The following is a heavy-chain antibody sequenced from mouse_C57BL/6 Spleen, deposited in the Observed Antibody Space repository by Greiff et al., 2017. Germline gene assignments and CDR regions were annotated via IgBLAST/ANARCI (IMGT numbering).Heavy chain of an antibody. CDR2: IYPATGGT. CDR3: TRRGDY. V-gene: IGHV1-15*01. CDR1: GYTFTDYE. Sequence: QVQLKESGAELVRPGASVTLSCKASGYTFTDYEMHWVKQTPVHGLEWIGAIYPATGGTAYNQKFKGKAILTADKSSSTAYMELRSLTSEASAVYYCTRRGDYWGQGTSVTVSS. J-gene: IGHJ4*01.